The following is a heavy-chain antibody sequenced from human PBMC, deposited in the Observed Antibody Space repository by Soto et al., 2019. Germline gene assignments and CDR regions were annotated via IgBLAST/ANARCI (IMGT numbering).Heavy chain of an antibody. Sequence: ASVKVSCKASGYTFTSYGISWVRQAPGKGLEWMGGFDPEDGETIYAQKFQGRVTMTEDTSTDTAYMELSSLRSEDTAVYYCATDHRNYYYMDVWGKGTTVTVSS. CDR3: ATDHRNYYYMDV. CDR2: FDPEDGET. J-gene: IGHJ6*03. V-gene: IGHV1-24*01. CDR1: GYTFTSYG.